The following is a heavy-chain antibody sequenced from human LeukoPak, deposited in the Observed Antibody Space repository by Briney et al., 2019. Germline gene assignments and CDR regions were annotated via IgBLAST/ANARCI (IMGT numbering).Heavy chain of an antibody. Sequence: GGSLRLSCAASGFTFSNYAMYWVRQAPGKGLEWVSALSASGITTYYADSVKGRFTISRDNSKNTLYLQMNTLRADDTAVYYCTKQGDYVGYFDYWGQGTLVTVSS. V-gene: IGHV3-23*01. J-gene: IGHJ4*02. D-gene: IGHD4-17*01. CDR1: GFTFSNYA. CDR2: LSASGITT. CDR3: TKQGDYVGYFDY.